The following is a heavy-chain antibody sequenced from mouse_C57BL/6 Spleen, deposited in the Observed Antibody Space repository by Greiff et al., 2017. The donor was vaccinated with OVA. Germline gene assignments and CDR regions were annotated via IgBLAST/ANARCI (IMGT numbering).Heavy chain of an antibody. D-gene: IGHD1-1*01. CDR2: IDPETGGT. CDR1: GYTFTDYE. V-gene: IGHV1-15*01. Sequence: VQLQQSGAELVRPGASVTLSCKASGYTFTDYEMHWVKQTPVHGLAWIGAIDPETGGTAYNQKFKGKAILTADKSSSTAYMEVRSRTSEDSAVYYCTIRSFAYWGQGTLVTVSA. J-gene: IGHJ3*01. CDR3: TIRSFAY.